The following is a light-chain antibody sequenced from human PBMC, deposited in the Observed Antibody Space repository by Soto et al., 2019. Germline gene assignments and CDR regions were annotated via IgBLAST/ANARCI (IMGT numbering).Light chain of an antibody. CDR2: DVS. V-gene: IGLV2-14*01. CDR3: SSYTSSSTLV. J-gene: IGLJ2*01. CDR1: SSDVGGYNY. Sequence: QSVLTQPASVSGSPGQSITISCTGTSSDVGGYNYVSWYQQHPGKAPKLMIYDVSHRPSGVSNRFSGSKSDNTASLSISGIQAEDEADYYCSSYTSSSTLVFGGGTKLNVL.